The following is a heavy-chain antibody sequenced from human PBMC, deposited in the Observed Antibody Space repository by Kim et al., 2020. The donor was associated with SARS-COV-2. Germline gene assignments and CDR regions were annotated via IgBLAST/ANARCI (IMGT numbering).Heavy chain of an antibody. D-gene: IGHD3-10*01. V-gene: IGHV3-7*03. CDR2: INQDGSEK. Sequence: GGSLRLSCAASGFTFSSFWMTWVRQAPGKGLEWVANINQDGSEKYHVDSVKGRFTISRDNAKNSLYLQMSSLRAEDTAVYYCARDWDNYGLPNYFDSWGQGTLVTVSS. CDR1: GFTFSSFW. CDR3: ARDWDNYGLPNYFDS. J-gene: IGHJ4*02.